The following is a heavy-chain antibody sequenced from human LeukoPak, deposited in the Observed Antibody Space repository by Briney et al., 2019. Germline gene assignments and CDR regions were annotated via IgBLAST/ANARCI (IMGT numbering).Heavy chain of an antibody. D-gene: IGHD3-10*01. V-gene: IGHV3-30-3*01. CDR2: ISYDGSKT. J-gene: IGHJ5*02. CDR3: TRDVPEYYGSGSYYP. Sequence: GRSLRLSCAASGFTFRNYAMHWVRQAPGKGLEWVAVISYDGSKTYYADSVKGRFTISRDNSKNTLYLQMNSLRAEDTAVYYCTRDVPEYYGSGSYYPWGQGTVVTVSS. CDR1: GFTFRNYA.